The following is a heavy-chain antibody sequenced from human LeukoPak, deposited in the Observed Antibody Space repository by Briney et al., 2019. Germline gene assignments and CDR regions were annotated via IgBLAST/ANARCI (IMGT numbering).Heavy chain of an antibody. D-gene: IGHD1-26*01. CDR1: GGSIRTDGSY. CDR3: ARLFTRAWEYRYGMDV. J-gene: IGHJ6*02. V-gene: IGHV4-39*02. CDR2: IYIDGIT. Sequence: SETLSLTCTVSGGSIRTDGSYWAWIRQPPGKGLEWIGSIYIDGITHYNSSLQSRVTLSIDTSKNHFSLRLTSVTAAYTAVFYCARLFTRAWEYRYGMDVWGQGTAVTVSS.